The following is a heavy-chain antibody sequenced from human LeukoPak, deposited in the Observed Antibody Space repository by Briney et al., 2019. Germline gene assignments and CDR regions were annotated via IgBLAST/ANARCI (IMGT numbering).Heavy chain of an antibody. J-gene: IGHJ5*02. CDR1: GGSISSGSYY. Sequence: PSETLSLTCTVSGGSISSGSYYWSWIRQPAGKGLEWIGYIYYSGSTYYNPSLKSRVTISVDTSKNQFSLKLSSVTAADTAVYYCARVEDGGDSGWFDPWGQGTLVTVSS. CDR3: ARVEDGGDSGWFDP. D-gene: IGHD4-23*01. CDR2: IYYSGST. V-gene: IGHV4-30-4*08.